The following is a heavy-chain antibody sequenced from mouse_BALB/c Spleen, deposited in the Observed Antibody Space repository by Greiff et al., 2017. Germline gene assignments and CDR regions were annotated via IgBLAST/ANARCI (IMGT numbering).Heavy chain of an antibody. J-gene: IGHJ2*01. Sequence: EVQLQESGPGLVKPSQSLSLTCTVTGYSITSDYAWNWIRQLPGNKLEWMDYISYSGSTSYNPSLKSRISITHDTTKNQFFLQLNSVTTENTATYYCARWGTAFDYWGQGTTLTVSA. CDR3: ARWGTAFDY. CDR2: ISYSGST. CDR1: GYSITSDYA. V-gene: IGHV3-2*02. D-gene: IGHD1-2*01.